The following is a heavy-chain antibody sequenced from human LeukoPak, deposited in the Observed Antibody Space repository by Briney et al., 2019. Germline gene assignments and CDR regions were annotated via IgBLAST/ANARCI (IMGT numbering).Heavy chain of an antibody. D-gene: IGHD4-17*01. Sequence: PGGSLRLSCAASGFTFSSYAMSWPRPATGKGLEWVLAISGSGGSTYYADSVKGRFTISRDNSKNTLYLQMNSLRAEDTAVYYCAKEDGDNDFDYWGQGALGTVSS. CDR3: AKEDGDNDFDY. CDR1: GFTFSSYA. J-gene: IGHJ4*02. V-gene: IGHV3-23*01. CDR2: ISGSGGST.